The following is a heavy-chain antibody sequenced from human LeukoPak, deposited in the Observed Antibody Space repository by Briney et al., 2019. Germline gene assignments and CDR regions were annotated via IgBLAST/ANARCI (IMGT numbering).Heavy chain of an antibody. J-gene: IGHJ6*03. D-gene: IGHD6-19*01. Sequence: SETLSLTCTVSGGSISSYYWSWIRQPPGKGLEWIGYIYYSGSTNYNPSLKSRVTISVDTSKNQFSLKLSSVTAADTAVYYCARAVEDFYYYMDVWGKGTTVTVSS. CDR2: IYYSGST. CDR1: GGSISSYY. CDR3: ARAVEDFYYYMDV. V-gene: IGHV4-59*12.